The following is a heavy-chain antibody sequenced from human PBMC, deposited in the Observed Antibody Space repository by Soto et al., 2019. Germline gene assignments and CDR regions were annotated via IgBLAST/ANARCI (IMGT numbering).Heavy chain of an antibody. Sequence: LGGSLRLSCAASVFTVSSNYMSWVRQAPGKGLEWVSVIYSGGSTYYADSVKSRFTISRDNSKNTLYLQMNSLRAEDTAVYYCARESVITIFPYYYGMDVWGQGTTVTVSS. J-gene: IGHJ6*02. CDR3: ARESVITIFPYYYGMDV. V-gene: IGHV3-53*01. CDR2: IYSGGST. D-gene: IGHD3-3*01. CDR1: VFTVSSNY.